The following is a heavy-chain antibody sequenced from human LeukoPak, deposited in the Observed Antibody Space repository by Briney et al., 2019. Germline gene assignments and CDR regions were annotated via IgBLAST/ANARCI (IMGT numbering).Heavy chain of an antibody. D-gene: IGHD1-26*01. CDR1: GFTFSDYY. Sequence: GGSLRLSCAASGFTFSDYYMSWIRQAPGKGLEWVSYISSSGSTIYYADSVKGRFTISRDNAKNSLYLQMNSLRAEDTAVYYCAGRIVGAKAATDYWGQGTLVTVSS. CDR3: AGRIVGAKAATDY. CDR2: ISSSGSTI. J-gene: IGHJ4*02. V-gene: IGHV3-11*01.